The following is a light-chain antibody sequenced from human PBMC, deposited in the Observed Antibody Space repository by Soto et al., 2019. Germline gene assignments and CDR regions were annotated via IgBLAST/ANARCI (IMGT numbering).Light chain of an antibody. CDR1: SSNIGAGYD. CDR2: GNI. J-gene: IGLJ3*02. CDR3: QSYDSSLSGSV. Sequence: QSVLTQPPSVSGAPGQRVTISCTGSSSNIGAGYDVHWYQQLPGTAPKVLIYGNINRPSGVPDRFSGSKSGTSASLAITGRQAEDEADYYCQSYDSSLSGSVFGGGTKLTVL. V-gene: IGLV1-40*01.